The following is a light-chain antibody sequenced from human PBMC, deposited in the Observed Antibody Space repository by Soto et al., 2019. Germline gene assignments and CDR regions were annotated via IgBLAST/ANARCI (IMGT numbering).Light chain of an antibody. CDR3: AAWDDRLSGQG. Sequence: PPRSTCGNPGRGVAISCSGDSSNIAKNYVYWYQQVPGMAAKLLIYSDNQRPSGVPDRFSGSKSGTSASLAISGLRSEDEADYYCAAWDDRLSGQGLGGGTYVTVL. V-gene: IGLV1-47*02. CDR2: SDN. CDR1: SSNIAKNY. J-gene: IGLJ1*01.